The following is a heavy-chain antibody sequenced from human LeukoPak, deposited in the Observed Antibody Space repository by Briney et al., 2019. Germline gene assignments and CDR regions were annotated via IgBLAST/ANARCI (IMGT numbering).Heavy chain of an antibody. V-gene: IGHV3-21*01. CDR1: GFTFSSYS. CDR3: ATEYCSSTSCSPFDY. J-gene: IGHJ4*02. CDR2: ISSSSRYI. Sequence: GGSLRLSCAASGFTFSSYSMNWVRQAPGKGLEWVSSISSSSRYIYYADSLKGRFAISRDNAKNSLYLQMNSLRAEDTAVYYCATEYCSSTSCSPFDYWGQGTLVTVSS. D-gene: IGHD2-2*01.